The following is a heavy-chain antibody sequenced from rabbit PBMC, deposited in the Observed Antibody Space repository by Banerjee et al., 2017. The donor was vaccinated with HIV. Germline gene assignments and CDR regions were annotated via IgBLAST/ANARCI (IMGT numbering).Heavy chain of an antibody. D-gene: IGHD2-1*01. CDR3: ARDIRNNGDYSFDL. CDR1: GIDFSSYYY. CDR2: IYSGSGGTT. V-gene: IGHV1S45*01. J-gene: IGHJ4*01. Sequence: QQQLEESGGDLVKPGGTLTLTCKASGIDFSSYYYMCWVRQAPGKGLELIACIYSGSGGTTDYATWAKGRFTISKTSSTTVTLQMTSLTAADTATYFCARDIRNNGDYSFDLWGQGTLVTVS.